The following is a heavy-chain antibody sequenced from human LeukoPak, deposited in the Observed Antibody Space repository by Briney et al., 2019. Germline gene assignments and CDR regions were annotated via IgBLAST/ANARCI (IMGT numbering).Heavy chain of an antibody. Sequence: PGGSLRLSCAASGFTVSSNYMTWVRQAPGKGLEWVSVMYSGGSTDYADSVKGRFTISRDSSRNTLFLHMNTLRAEDTAIYYCAKDRTVGASYWYFDLWGRGTLVTVSS. V-gene: IGHV3-53*01. CDR3: AKDRTVGASYWYFDL. CDR1: GFTVSSNY. CDR2: MYSGGST. J-gene: IGHJ2*01. D-gene: IGHD1-26*01.